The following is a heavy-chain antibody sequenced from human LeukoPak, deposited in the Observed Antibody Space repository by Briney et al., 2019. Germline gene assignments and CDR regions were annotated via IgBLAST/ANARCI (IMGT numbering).Heavy chain of an antibody. CDR1: GFTFTNFA. D-gene: IGHD3-10*01. CDR3: AKGRLQEGTVFRGVITPVDY. CDR2: ISGSGDGT. V-gene: IGHV3-23*01. J-gene: IGHJ4*02. Sequence: PGGSLRLSCAASGFTFTNFAMSWVRRAPGKGLEWVSTISGSGDGTYYADSVKGRFTISRDNSKNTLFLQMSSLSADDTALYYCAKGRLQEGTVFRGVITPVDYWGQGTLVTVTS.